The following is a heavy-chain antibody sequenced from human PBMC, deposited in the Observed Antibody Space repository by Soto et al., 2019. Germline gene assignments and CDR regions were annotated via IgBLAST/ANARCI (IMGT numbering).Heavy chain of an antibody. CDR1: GYTFTNYG. CDR3: SRGTSIPASGDY. Sequence: QVQLVQSGAEVKKPGASVKVSCKASGYTFTNYGINWVRQAPGQGREWLGWVSAYNGERRYAQRVQARVIMTTDTSTTTAYMELRSLRSDDTAVYYCSRGTSIPASGDYWGQGTRVTVSS. D-gene: IGHD6-6*01. CDR2: VSAYNGER. V-gene: IGHV1-18*01. J-gene: IGHJ4*01.